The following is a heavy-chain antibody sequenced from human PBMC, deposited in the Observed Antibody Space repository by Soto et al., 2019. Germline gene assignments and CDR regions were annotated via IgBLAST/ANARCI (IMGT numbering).Heavy chain of an antibody. Sequence: TSETLSLTCTVSGASISNHYWSWIRQPPGKGPEWIGYVYHSGTTNYNPSLESRVTISLDTSKNQFSLKLNSVTAADTAVYYCATRPPGATWYGVFDYWSQGTLVTVSS. CDR2: VYHSGTT. CDR3: ATRPPGATWYGVFDY. D-gene: IGHD6-13*01. V-gene: IGHV4-59*11. CDR1: GASISNHY. J-gene: IGHJ4*02.